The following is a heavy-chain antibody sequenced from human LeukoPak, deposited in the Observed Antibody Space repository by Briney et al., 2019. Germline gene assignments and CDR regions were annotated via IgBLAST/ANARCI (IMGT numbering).Heavy chain of an antibody. CDR2: IWYDGSNK. Sequence: QPGGSLRLSCAASGFTFSNYAMNWVRQAPGQGLEWVAVIWYDGSNKYYADSVKGRFTISRDNSKNTLYLQMNSLRAEDTAVYYCARAPDYGGNSEGYFDYWGQGTLVTVSS. V-gene: IGHV3-33*01. D-gene: IGHD4-23*01. J-gene: IGHJ4*02. CDR3: ARAPDYGGNSEGYFDY. CDR1: GFTFSNYA.